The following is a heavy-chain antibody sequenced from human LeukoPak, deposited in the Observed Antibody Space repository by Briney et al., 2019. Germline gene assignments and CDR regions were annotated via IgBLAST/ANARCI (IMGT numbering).Heavy chain of an antibody. CDR1: GFTFSSYS. V-gene: IGHV3-21*01. CDR2: ISSSSSYI. CDR3: ARGASDYVSAFDI. D-gene: IGHD3-16*01. Sequence: SGGSLRLSCAASGFTFSSYSMNWVRQAPGKGLEWVSSISSSSSYIYYADSVKGRFTISRDNAKNSLYLQMNSLRAEDTAVYYCARGASDYVSAFDIWGQGTMVTVSS. J-gene: IGHJ3*02.